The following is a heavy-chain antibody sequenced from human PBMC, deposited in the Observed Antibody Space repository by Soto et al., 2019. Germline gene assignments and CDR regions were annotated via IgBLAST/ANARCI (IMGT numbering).Heavy chain of an antibody. CDR3: ARDHFYSSSWYATYYYDRSGYPFDY. CDR1: GYTFTSYY. CDR2: LNPSGGST. J-gene: IGHJ4*01. Sequence: VASVKVSCKASGYTFTSYYMHWVGQAPGQGLEWMGILNPSGGSTSYAQKFQGGVTMTRDTSTSTAYMEVGSLRSEDTAVYYCARDHFYSSSWYATYYYDRSGYPFDYWG. V-gene: IGHV1-46*01. D-gene: IGHD3-22*01.